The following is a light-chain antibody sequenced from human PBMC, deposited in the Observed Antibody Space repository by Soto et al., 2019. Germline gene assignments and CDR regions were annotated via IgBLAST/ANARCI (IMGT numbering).Light chain of an antibody. Sequence: QSALAQPPSVSGDPGQKVTISCTGSSSNIGAGYDLHWYQQLPGTAPKLLLYGNINRPSGVPDRFSGSKSGTPASLAITGLQAEDEADYYCQSYDSSLSAYVFGTGTKGTVL. V-gene: IGLV1-40*01. CDR3: QSYDSSLSAYV. CDR1: SSNIGAGYD. CDR2: GNI. J-gene: IGLJ1*01.